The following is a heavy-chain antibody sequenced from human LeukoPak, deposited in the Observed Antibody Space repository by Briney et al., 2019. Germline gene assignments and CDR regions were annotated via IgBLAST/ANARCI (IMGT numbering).Heavy chain of an antibody. Sequence: ASVKVSCKASGYTFTGYYMHWLREAPGQGLEWMGWINPNSGGTNYAQKFQGRVTMTRDTSISTAYMELSRLRSDDTAVYYCSRGPGDPVLTFDYWGQGTLVTVSS. D-gene: IGHD3-16*01. CDR3: SRGPGDPVLTFDY. V-gene: IGHV1-2*02. CDR2: INPNSGGT. CDR1: GYTFTGYY. J-gene: IGHJ4*02.